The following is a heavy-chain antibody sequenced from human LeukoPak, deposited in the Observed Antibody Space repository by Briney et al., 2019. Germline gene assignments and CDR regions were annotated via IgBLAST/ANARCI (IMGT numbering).Heavy chain of an antibody. V-gene: IGHV3-53*01. CDR3: AREIYCSASSCTGGVFDI. CDR2: IYSGGST. D-gene: IGHD2-15*01. Sequence: GGSLRLSCAASGFTVSSNYMSWVHQAPGKGLEWVSVIYSGGSTYYADSVKGRFTISRDNSKNTLYLQMNSLRVEDTAVYYCAREIYCSASSCTGGVFDIWGQGTMVTVSS. J-gene: IGHJ3*02. CDR1: GFTVSSNY.